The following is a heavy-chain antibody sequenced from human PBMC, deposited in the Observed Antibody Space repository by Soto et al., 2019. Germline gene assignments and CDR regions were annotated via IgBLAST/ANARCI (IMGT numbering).Heavy chain of an antibody. V-gene: IGHV3-23*01. D-gene: IGHD6-13*01. CDR2: ISGSGGNT. CDR3: ANWVSEQQLKGDWFDP. CDR1: GFTFSSYA. J-gene: IGHJ5*02. Sequence: PGGSLRLSCAASGFTFSSYAMSWVRQAPGKGLEWVSGISGSGGNTYYADSVKGRFTISRDNSKNMLYLLMNSLRAEDTAVYYCANWVSEQQLKGDWFDPWGQGTLVTVSS.